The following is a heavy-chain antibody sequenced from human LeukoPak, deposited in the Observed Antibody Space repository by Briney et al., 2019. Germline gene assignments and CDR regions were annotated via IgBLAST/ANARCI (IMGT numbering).Heavy chain of an antibody. CDR2: ISSSSSYI. V-gene: IGHV3-21*01. CDR3: ARARVTAPYFDY. D-gene: IGHD2-21*02. Sequence: GGSLRLSCAASGFTFSSYSMNWVRQAPGKGLEWVSSISSSSSYIYYADSVKGRFTISRDNAKNSLYLQMNSLRAEDTAVDYCARARVTAPYFDYWGQGTLVTASS. CDR1: GFTFSSYS. J-gene: IGHJ4*02.